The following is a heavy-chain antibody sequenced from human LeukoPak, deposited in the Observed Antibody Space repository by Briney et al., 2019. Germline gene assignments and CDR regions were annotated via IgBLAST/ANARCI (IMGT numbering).Heavy chain of an antibody. CDR2: IYSGGST. CDR1: GFTVSSNY. Sequence: GSLRLSCAASGFTVSSNYMSWVRQAPGKGLEWVSVIYSGGSTYYADSVKGRFTISRGNSKNTLYLQMNSLRAEDTAVYYCARAESGYSYGYIYYYGMDVWGQGTTVTVSS. CDR3: ARAESGYSYGYIYYYGMDV. J-gene: IGHJ6*02. D-gene: IGHD5-18*01. V-gene: IGHV3-53*01.